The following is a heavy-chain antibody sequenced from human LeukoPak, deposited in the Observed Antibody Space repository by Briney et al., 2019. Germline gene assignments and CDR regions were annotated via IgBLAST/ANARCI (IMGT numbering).Heavy chain of an antibody. D-gene: IGHD3-22*01. CDR3: SSGDYYDLFDY. V-gene: IGHV3-74*01. CDR2: INSDGSST. J-gene: IGHJ4*02. Sequence: GGSLRLSCAASGFTFSSYWMHWVRRAPGKGLVWVSRINSDGSSTSYADSVKGRFTTSRDNAKNTLYLQMNSLRAEDTAVYYCSSGDYYDLFDYWGQGTLVTVSS. CDR1: GFTFSSYW.